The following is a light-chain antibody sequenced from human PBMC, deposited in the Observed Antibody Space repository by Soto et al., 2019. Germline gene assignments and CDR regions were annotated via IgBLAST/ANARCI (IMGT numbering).Light chain of an antibody. CDR3: QQYGSSPQT. CDR1: QSVSSSY. CDR2: GAS. V-gene: IGKV3-20*01. Sequence: IVLTQSPGTLSLSPGERATLSCRASQSVSSSYLAWYQQKPGQAPRLLIYGASSRATGIPDRFSGSGSATDFTLTISRLEPEDFAVYYCQQYGSSPQTFSQGTKLEIK. J-gene: IGKJ2*01.